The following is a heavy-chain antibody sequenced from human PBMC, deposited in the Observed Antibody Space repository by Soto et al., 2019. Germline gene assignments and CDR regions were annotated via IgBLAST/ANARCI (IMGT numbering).Heavy chain of an antibody. V-gene: IGHV3-30*03. CDR1: GFTFRRYA. D-gene: IGHD3-16*02. CDR3: AREVGGAYHQVF. CDR2: ISFNGDEK. Sequence: GGSLRLSCAASGFTFRRYAMHWVRQAPGKGLEWVAVISFNGDEKYYADSVKGRFSISRDNSKDTLSLQMNSLRIDDTALYFWAREVGGAYHQVFWGRAPLVPVSS. J-gene: IGHJ4*02.